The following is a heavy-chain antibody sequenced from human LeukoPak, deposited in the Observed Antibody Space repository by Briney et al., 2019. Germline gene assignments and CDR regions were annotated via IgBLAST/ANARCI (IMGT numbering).Heavy chain of an antibody. V-gene: IGHV1-2*02. J-gene: IGHJ4*02. CDR1: VYTFTRYY. D-gene: IGHD2-2*01. Sequence: ASVKVSCKASVYTFTRYYMHWVRQAPGQGLEWMGWINPNSGGTNYAQKFQGRVTMTRDTSISTAYMELSRLRSDDTAVYYCARGYCSSTSCGPDYWGQGTLVTVSS. CDR2: INPNSGGT. CDR3: ARGYCSSTSCGPDY.